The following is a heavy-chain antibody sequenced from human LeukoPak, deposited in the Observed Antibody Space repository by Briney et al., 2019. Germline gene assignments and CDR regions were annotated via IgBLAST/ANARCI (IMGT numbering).Heavy chain of an antibody. CDR1: GYTFTSYC. Sequence: ASVKASCKASGYTFTSYCMHWVRQAPGHGLEWMGIVNPSGGSTSYAQKFQGRVTMTRDTSTSTVYMELSSLRSEDTAVYYCAREEYSSSSLFDYWGQGTLVTVSS. CDR3: AREEYSSSSLFDY. J-gene: IGHJ4*02. CDR2: VNPSGGST. D-gene: IGHD6-6*01. V-gene: IGHV1-46*03.